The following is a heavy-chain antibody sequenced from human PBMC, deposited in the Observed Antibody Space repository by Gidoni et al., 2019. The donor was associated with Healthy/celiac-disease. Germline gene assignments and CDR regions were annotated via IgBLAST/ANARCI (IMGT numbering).Heavy chain of an antibody. CDR1: GFPARTNY. CDR3: ARGGDSSDNYYYYYYYMDV. V-gene: IGHV3-66*01. J-gene: IGHJ6*03. Sequence: EVPLVESGGGLVQPGGSLRLPCAASGFPARTNYRSWVGQVPGKGLEWFSVIYSGGSTYYADAVKGRFTISRDNSKNTLYLQMNSLRAEDTAVYYCARGGDSSDNYYYYYYYMDVWGKGTTVTVSS. D-gene: IGHD1-1*01. CDR2: IYSGGST.